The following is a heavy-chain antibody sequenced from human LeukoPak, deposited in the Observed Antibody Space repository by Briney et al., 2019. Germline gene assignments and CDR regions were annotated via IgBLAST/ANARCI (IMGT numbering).Heavy chain of an antibody. CDR2: IYHSGST. Sequence: PSETLSLTCNVSGYSISSGYYWGWIRQPPGKGLEWIGSIYHSGSTYYNPSLKSRVTISVDTSKNQFSLKLSSVTAADTAVYYCARHTPNYYYGSGSYSELYNWFDPWGQGTLVTVSS. V-gene: IGHV4-38-2*02. CDR1: GYSISSGYY. CDR3: ARHTPNYYYGSGSYSELYNWFDP. J-gene: IGHJ5*02. D-gene: IGHD3-10*01.